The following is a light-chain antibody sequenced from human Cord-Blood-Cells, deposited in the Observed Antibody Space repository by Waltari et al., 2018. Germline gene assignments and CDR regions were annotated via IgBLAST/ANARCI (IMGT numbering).Light chain of an antibody. Sequence: EIVMTQSPATLYVSPGERATLSCRASQSVSSNLAWYQQKPGQAPRPLIYGSSTRATGIPARFSGSGSGTEFTLTISSLQSEDFAVYYCQQYNNWPYSFGQGTKLEIK. CDR2: GSS. CDR3: QQYNNWPYS. J-gene: IGKJ2*03. CDR1: QSVSSN. V-gene: IGKV3-15*01.